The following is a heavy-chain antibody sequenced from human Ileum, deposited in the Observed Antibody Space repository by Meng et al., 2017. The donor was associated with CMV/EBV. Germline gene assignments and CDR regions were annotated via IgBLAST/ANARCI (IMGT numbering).Heavy chain of an antibody. J-gene: IGHJ5*02. D-gene: IGHD2-2*01. V-gene: IGHV3-72*01. Sequence: GESLKISCAASGFILSDHFVDWVRQSPGKGLEWIARIRNEYHSDTTEYAAPVEGRFTISRDASKNSLSLQMNSLKTENTAVYYGVRVQYCCKTCWRSYDSWGQGTLVTVSS. CDR2: IRNEYHSDTT. CDR1: GFILSDHF. CDR3: VRVQYCCKTCWRSYDS.